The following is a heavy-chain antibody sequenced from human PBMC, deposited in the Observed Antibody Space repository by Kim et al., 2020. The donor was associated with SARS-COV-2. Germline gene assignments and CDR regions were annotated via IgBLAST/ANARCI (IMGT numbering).Heavy chain of an antibody. J-gene: IGHJ2*01. V-gene: IGHV3-64*01. Sequence: GGSLRLSCAASGFTFSSYAMHWVRQAPGKGLEYVSNISDGGGTYYASSVKGRFSISRDNSKNTVYLQMGSLRAEDMAVYYCARVRENGVWYFDLWGRGTLVTISS. D-gene: IGHD1-1*01. CDR3: ARVRENGVWYFDL. CDR1: GFTFSSYA. CDR2: ISDGGGT.